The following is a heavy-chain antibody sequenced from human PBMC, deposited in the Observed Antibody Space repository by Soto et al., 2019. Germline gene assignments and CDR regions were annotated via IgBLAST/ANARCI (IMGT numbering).Heavy chain of an antibody. V-gene: IGHV1-69*13. D-gene: IGHD4-17*01. Sequence: QVRLVQSGAEVKKPGSSVKVSCKYSGGTFKTESINWLRQAPGQGLEWMGNILPVFDTTDYAPKFQGRVTXXADQATTTAYMELSSLTSQDTALYFGARGHEYGGNSEAFEIWGQGTMVTVSS. CDR2: ILPVFDTT. J-gene: IGHJ3*02. CDR3: ARGHEYGGNSEAFEI. CDR1: GGTFKTES.